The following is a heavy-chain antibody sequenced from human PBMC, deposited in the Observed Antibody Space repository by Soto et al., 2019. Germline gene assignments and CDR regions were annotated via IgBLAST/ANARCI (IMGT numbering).Heavy chain of an antibody. V-gene: IGHV3-23*01. CDR1: GFSFTNYA. J-gene: IGHJ4*02. CDR3: AKESLPEHYGDTLFDY. Sequence: EVQLLESGGALVQPGGSLRLSCAASGFSFTNYALSWVRQAPGKGLEWVSTFGAGGRAYYAASVQGRFTIARDSSQNTVHLQISNLRPEDTAVYYCAKESLPEHYGDTLFDYWGQGTRVTVSS. D-gene: IGHD4-17*01. CDR2: FGAGGRA.